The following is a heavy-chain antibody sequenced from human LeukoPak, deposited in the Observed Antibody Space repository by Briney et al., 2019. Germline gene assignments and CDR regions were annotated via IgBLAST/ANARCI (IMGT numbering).Heavy chain of an antibody. CDR2: VIPIFGTA. J-gene: IGHJ6*03. D-gene: IGHD4-17*01. CDR1: GGTFSSYA. CDR3: AREARLRAMNYYYYMDV. Sequence: SVKVSCKASGGTFSSYAISWVRQAPGQGLEWMGGVIPIFGTANYAQKFQGRVTITADESTSTAYMELSSLRSEDTAVYYCAREARLRAMNYYYYMDVWGKGTTVTVSS. V-gene: IGHV1-69*13.